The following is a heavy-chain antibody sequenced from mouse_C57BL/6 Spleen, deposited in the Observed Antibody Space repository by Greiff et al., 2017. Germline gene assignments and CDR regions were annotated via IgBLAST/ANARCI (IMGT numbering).Heavy chain of an antibody. D-gene: IGHD3-1*01. CDR1: GFTFTDYY. Sequence: EVMLVESGGGLVQPGGSLSLSCAASGFTFTDYYMSWVRQPPGKALEWLGFIRNKANGYTTEYSASVKGRFTISRDNSQSILYLQMNALRAEDSATYYCARSLGEGFAYRGQGTLVTVSA. CDR2: IRNKANGYTT. J-gene: IGHJ3*01. CDR3: ARSLGEGFAY. V-gene: IGHV7-3*01.